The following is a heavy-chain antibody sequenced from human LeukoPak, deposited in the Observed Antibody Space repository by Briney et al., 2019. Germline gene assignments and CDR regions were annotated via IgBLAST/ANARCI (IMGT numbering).Heavy chain of an antibody. CDR1: GFTFSSYG. V-gene: IGHV3-30*02. Sequence: GGSLRLSCAASGFTFSSYGMHWVRQAPGKGLEWVAFIRSDGSNKYYVDSVKGRFTISRDNSKLYLQMNSLRAEDTAVYYCAKKGYSNGWRDSYYFDCWGQGTLVTVSS. CDR2: IRSDGSNK. CDR3: AKKGYSNGWRDSYYFDC. D-gene: IGHD6-19*01. J-gene: IGHJ4*02.